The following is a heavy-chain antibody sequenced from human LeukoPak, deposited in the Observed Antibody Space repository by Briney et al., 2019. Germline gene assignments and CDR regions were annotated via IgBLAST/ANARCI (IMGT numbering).Heavy chain of an antibody. J-gene: IGHJ5*02. CDR1: GGSISSHY. V-gene: IGHV4-59*11. CDR2: IYYSGST. D-gene: IGHD3-3*01. Sequence: SETLSLTCTVSGGSISSHYSSWIRQPPGKGLEWIGYIYYSGSTNYNPSLKSRVTISVDTSKNQSSLKLSSVTAADTAVYYCARGARTYYDFWSGYYPQNNWFDPWGQGTLVTVSS. CDR3: ARGARTYYDFWSGYYPQNNWFDP.